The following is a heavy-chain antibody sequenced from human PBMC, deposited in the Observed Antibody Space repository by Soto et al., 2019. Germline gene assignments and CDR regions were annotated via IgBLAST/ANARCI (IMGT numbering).Heavy chain of an antibody. D-gene: IGHD2-8*02. J-gene: IGHJ3*01. CDR1: GFTFSCYH. CDR2: INPSSTHI. CDR3: ARGYCVGGGCELRRDAFDV. Sequence: EVQLVESGGGLVVPGGSLSLSCVASGFTFSCYHMSWVRQAPGKGLEWVSSINPSSTHIYYADSGRGRFAISRDHSKNSRYLQMNSLRTPDAAVYYCARGYCVGGGCELRRDAFDVWGQGTLVTVSS. V-gene: IGHV3-21*01.